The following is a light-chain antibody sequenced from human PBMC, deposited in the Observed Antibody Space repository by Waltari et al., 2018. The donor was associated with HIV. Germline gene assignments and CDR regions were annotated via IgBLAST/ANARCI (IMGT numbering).Light chain of an antibody. CDR1: SIVVGRYNL. Sequence: SALTQPASVSGSPGQSISLTCDGTSIVVGRYNLVPWYQQHPGKAPKLMIYEVSKRPSGVSNRFSGSKSGNTASLTISGLQAEDEADYYCCSYASSSTPVVFGGGTKLTVL. J-gene: IGLJ2*01. CDR2: EVS. V-gene: IGLV2-23*02. CDR3: CSYASSSTPVV.